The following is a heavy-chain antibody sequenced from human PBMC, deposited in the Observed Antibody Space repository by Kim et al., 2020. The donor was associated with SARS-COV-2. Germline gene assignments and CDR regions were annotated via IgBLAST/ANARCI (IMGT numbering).Heavy chain of an antibody. D-gene: IGHD3-9*01. CDR3: ARCVRYYDILTGYHQYYYYGMDV. CDR1: GGSISSYY. CDR2: IYYSGST. Sequence: SETLSLTCTVSGGSISSYYWSWIRQPPGKGLEWIGYIYYSGSTNYNPSLKSQVTISVDTSKNQFSLKLSSVTAADTAVYYCARCVRYYDILTGYHQYYYYGMDVWGQGTTVTVSS. J-gene: IGHJ6*02. V-gene: IGHV4-59*13.